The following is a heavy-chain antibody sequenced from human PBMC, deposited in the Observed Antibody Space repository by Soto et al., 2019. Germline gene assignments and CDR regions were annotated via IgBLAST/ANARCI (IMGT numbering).Heavy chain of an antibody. CDR2: IYCSGST. CDR1: GGSINSYY. D-gene: IGHD3-3*01. J-gene: IGHJ6*03. CDR3: ARHWGVGSPRWFSWSDYYYYYYMDF. V-gene: IGHV4-59*08. Sequence: SETLSLTCTVPGGSINSYYCSCIRQPPGKRLEWIGYIYCSGSTNYNPSLKSRVTISVDTSKNQFSLKLSSVTAADTAVYYCARHWGVGSPRWFSWSDYYYYYYMDFWAKGTTVIGSS.